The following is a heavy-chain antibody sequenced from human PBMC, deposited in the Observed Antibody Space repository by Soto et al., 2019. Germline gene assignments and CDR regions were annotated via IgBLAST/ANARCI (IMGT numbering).Heavy chain of an antibody. CDR3: ARVRMFTGQSSTIAGVVNYFDY. V-gene: IGHV1-69*01. CDR1: GGTSHRHA. Sequence: QVQLVQSGAEVRKPGSSVKVSCTVSGGTSHRHAFSWVRQAPGHGFEWMGVFVPMFGAPAYADKFQDRVIITEDEDMTTVHMELTSLRSEDTAVYFCARVRMFTGQSSTIAGVVNYFDYWGQGTLVTVSS. J-gene: IGHJ4*02. D-gene: IGHD1-1*01. CDR2: FVPMFGAP.